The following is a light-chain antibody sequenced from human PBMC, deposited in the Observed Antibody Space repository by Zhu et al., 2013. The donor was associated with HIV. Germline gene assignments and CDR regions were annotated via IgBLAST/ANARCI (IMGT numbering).Light chain of an antibody. CDR2: DAS. CDR3: QQYDNLPRT. CDR1: QDISNY. Sequence: DFQMTQSPSSLSASVGDRVSITCRASQDISNYLNWYQQKPGKAPKLLIYDASNLETGVPSRFSGSGSGTDFTFTISSLQPEDIATYYCQQYDNLPRTFGQGTRLEIK. V-gene: IGKV1-33*01. J-gene: IGKJ5*01.